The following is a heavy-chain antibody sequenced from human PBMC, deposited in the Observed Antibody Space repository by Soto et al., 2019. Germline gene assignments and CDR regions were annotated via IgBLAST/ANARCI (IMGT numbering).Heavy chain of an antibody. CDR3: AKEYCSGGSFYGAFVI. J-gene: IGHJ3*02. CDR2: ISAYNGNT. CDR1: GYTFTSYG. D-gene: IGHD2-15*01. V-gene: IGHV1-18*01. Sequence: QVQLVQSGAEVKKPGASVKVSCKASGYTFTSYGISWVRQAPGQGHEWMGWISAYNGNTNYAQKLQGRVTMTSETSTSKAYMELRSLRSNDTAVYYCAKEYCSGGSFYGAFVIWGQGTMVTVSS.